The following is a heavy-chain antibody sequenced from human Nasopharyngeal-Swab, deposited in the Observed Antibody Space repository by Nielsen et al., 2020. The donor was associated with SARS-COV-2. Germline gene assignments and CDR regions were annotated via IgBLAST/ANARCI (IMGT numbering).Heavy chain of an antibody. V-gene: IGHV1-18*01. J-gene: IGHJ5*02. CDR2: ISGYNDKS. CDR3: ARGVGFLEWSADNWLDP. CDR1: GYAFTRFG. D-gene: IGHD3-3*01. Sequence: ASVNVSCKASGYAFTRFGINWVRQAPGQGLEWMGWISGYNDKSAYAQKFQGRVTMTIDTSTSTTYMELRNLRSDDTAVYYCARGVGFLEWSADNWLDPWGQGTPVTVSS.